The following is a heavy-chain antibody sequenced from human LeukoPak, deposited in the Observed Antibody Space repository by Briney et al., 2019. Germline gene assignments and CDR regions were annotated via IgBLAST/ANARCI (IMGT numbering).Heavy chain of an antibody. J-gene: IGHJ4*02. V-gene: IGHV3-23*01. CDR3: AKGFYHVGATTVYDY. Sequence: GRSLRFSCAASGFTFSSYAMNWVRQAPGKGLEWVSAISGSGGSTYYADSVKGRFTISRDNSKNTLYLQMNSLRAEDTAVYYCAKGFYHVGATTVYDYWGQGTLVTVSS. CDR1: GFTFSSYA. CDR2: ISGSGGST. D-gene: IGHD1-26*01.